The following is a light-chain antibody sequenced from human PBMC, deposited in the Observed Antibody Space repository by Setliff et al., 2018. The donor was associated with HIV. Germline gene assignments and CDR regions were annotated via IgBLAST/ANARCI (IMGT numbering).Light chain of an antibody. CDR3: CSYAGSNIFV. Sequence: QSALAQPASVSGSPGQSITISCTGSSSDVGTYNLVSWYQQHPGKAPKLITYGVDKRPSGVPTRFSGFKSGNTASLTIYGLQPEDEADYFCCSYAGSNIFVFGKGTKV. V-gene: IGLV2-23*02. CDR2: GVD. J-gene: IGLJ1*01. CDR1: SSDVGTYNL.